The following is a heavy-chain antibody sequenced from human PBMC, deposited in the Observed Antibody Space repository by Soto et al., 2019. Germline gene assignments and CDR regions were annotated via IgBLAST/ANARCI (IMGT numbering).Heavy chain of an antibody. V-gene: IGHV1-24*01. D-gene: IGHD5-12*01. Sequence: ASVKVSFKVSGYTLTELSMHWVRQAPGKGLEWMGGFEPEDDETIYAQKFRGRVTMTEDTSTDTAYMELSSLRSEDTAVYYCATSRSSLYSPPYFLPWGQGTLVTVSS. CDR3: ATSRSSLYSPPYFLP. CDR2: FEPEDDET. CDR1: GYTLTELS. J-gene: IGHJ1*01.